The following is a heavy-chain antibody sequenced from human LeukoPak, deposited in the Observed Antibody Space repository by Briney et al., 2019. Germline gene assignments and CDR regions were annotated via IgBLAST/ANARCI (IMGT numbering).Heavy chain of an antibody. CDR1: GFTFSSYG. J-gene: IGHJ4*02. V-gene: IGHV3-30*02. D-gene: IGHD3-10*01. CDR3: AKRYYGSGRHSFDY. CDR2: IRYDGSNK. Sequence: PGGALRLSCAASGFTFSSYGMHWVRQAPGKGLEWVAFIRYDGSNKYYADSVKGRFTISRDNSKNMLYLQMNSLRAEDTAVYYCAKRYYGSGRHSFDYWGQGTLVTVSS.